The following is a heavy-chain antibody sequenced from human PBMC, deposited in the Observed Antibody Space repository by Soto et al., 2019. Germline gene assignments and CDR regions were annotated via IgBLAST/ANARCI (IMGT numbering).Heavy chain of an antibody. Sequence: QVQLQESGPGLVKPSETLSLTCTVSGGSISSYYWSWIRQPPGKGLEWIGYIYYSGSTNYNPSLKSRVTIXXDXSXXQFSLKLSSVTAADTAVYYCARAGYSSGWHGAIDYWGQGTLVTVSS. CDR1: GGSISSYY. J-gene: IGHJ4*02. V-gene: IGHV4-59*01. CDR2: IYYSGST. D-gene: IGHD6-19*01. CDR3: ARAGYSSGWHGAIDY.